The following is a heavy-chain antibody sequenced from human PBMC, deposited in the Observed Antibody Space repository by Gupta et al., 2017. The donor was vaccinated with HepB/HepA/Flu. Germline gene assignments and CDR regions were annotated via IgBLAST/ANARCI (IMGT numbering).Heavy chain of an antibody. CDR2: IKQDGSEK. J-gene: IGHJ4*02. CDR3: ARELHRIAVAFDY. V-gene: IGHV3-7*01. CDR1: GFTFSSYW. D-gene: IGHD6-19*01. Sequence: EVQLVESGGGLVQPGGSLRLSCAASGFTFSSYWMSWVRQAPGKGLEWVANIKQDGSEKYYVDSVKGRFTISRDNAKNSLYLQMNSLRAEDTAVYYCARELHRIAVAFDYWGQGTLVTVSS.